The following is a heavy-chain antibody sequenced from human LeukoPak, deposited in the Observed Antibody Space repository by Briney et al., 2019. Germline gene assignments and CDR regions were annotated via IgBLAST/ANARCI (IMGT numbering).Heavy chain of an antibody. CDR1: GGSISSSNW. J-gene: IGHJ4*02. Sequence: SETLSLTCAVSGGSISSSNWWSWVRQPPGKGLEWIGEIYHSGSTNYNPSLKSRVTISVDKSKNQFSLKLSSVTAADTAVYYCARLGQLLFLGGDYWGQGTLVTISS. V-gene: IGHV4-4*02. D-gene: IGHD2-2*01. CDR2: IYHSGST. CDR3: ARLGQLLFLGGDY.